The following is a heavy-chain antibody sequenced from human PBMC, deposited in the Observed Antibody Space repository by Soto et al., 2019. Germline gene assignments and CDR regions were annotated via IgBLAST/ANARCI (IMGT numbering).Heavy chain of an antibody. J-gene: IGHJ4*02. CDR3: AKLDVVVPAASQAFYY. CDR2: ISGSGGST. Sequence: GGSLRLSCAASGFTFSRYAMSWVRQAPGKGLEWVSAISGSGGSTYYADSVKGRFTISRDNSKNTLYLQMNSLRAEDTAVYYCAKLDVVVPAASQAFYYWGQGTLVTVSS. D-gene: IGHD2-2*01. CDR1: GFTFSRYA. V-gene: IGHV3-23*01.